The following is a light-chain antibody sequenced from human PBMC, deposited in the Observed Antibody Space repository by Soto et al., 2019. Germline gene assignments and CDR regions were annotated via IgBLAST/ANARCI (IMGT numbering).Light chain of an antibody. CDR2: SAS. CDR1: RSINTY. J-gene: IGKJ1*01. CDR3: QETYSNPRT. Sequence: DIQMTQSPSSLSASVGDRVTITCRASRSINTYVNWYQQRPGKAPELLIYSASSLHTGVPSRFRGSGGGTDFAFTINSFLPEDFASYYCQETYSNPRTCGQVTKVDIK. V-gene: IGKV1-39*01.